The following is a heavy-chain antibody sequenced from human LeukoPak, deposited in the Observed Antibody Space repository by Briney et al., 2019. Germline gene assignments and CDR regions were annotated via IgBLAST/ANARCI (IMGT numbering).Heavy chain of an antibody. CDR1: GYTFTSYY. CDR2: INPSGGST. D-gene: IGHD3-22*01. CDR3: AKDPPFYYDSSGYMI. J-gene: IGHJ4*02. Sequence: ASVKVSCKASGYTFTSYYMHWVRQAPAQGLEWMGIINPSGGSTSYAQKFQGRVTMTRDMSTSTVYMELSSLRSEDTAVYYCAKDPPFYYDSSGYMIWGQGTLVTVSS. V-gene: IGHV1-46*01.